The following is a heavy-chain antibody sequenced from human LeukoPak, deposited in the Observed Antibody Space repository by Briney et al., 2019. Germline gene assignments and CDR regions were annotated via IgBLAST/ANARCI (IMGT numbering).Heavy chain of an antibody. V-gene: IGHV3-53*01. J-gene: IGHJ4*02. CDR3: ARAGGQFYYGSGTTGGYFDY. D-gene: IGHD3-10*01. CDR1: GFTFSTNY. Sequence: GGSLRLSCAVSGFTFSTNYMTWVRQAPGKGLEWVSDVYSGGATYYADSVKGRFTIYRDISNNIVYLQMNSLKVEDTAFYYCARAGGQFYYGSGTTGGYFDYWSQGTLVTVSS. CDR2: VYSGGAT.